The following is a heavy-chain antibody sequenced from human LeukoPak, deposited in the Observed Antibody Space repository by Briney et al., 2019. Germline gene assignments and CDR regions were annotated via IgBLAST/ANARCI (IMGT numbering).Heavy chain of an antibody. CDR1: GYTFTGCD. CDR2: MNPNSGNT. Sequence: ASVKVSCKASGYTFTGCDINWVRQATGQGLEWMGWMNPNSGNTGYAQKFQGRVTMTRNTSISTAYMELSSLRSEDTAVYYCARDWNTISYMDVWGKGTTVTVSS. J-gene: IGHJ6*03. D-gene: IGHD3-3*01. CDR3: ARDWNTISYMDV. V-gene: IGHV1-8*02.